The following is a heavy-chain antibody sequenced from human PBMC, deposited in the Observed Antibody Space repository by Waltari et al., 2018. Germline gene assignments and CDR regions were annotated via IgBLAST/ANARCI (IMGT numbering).Heavy chain of an antibody. CDR3: ARDPLSYSNYGGYYFDY. Sequence: QVQLVQSGAEVKKPGASVKVSCKASGYTFTSYGISWVRPAPGQGLEWMGWISAYNGNTNYAQKLQGRVTMTTDTSTSTAYMELRSLRSDDTAVYYCARDPLSYSNYGGYYFDYWGQGTLVTVSS. D-gene: IGHD4-4*01. CDR2: ISAYNGNT. CDR1: GYTFTSYG. V-gene: IGHV1-18*01. J-gene: IGHJ4*02.